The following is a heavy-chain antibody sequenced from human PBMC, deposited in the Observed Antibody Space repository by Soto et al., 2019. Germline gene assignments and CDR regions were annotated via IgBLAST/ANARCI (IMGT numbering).Heavy chain of an antibody. D-gene: IGHD4-17*01. CDR2: IYYSGST. CDR3: ARLPWADYGGIFDP. J-gene: IGHJ5*02. Sequence: PSETLSLTCTVSGGSISNYYWTWIRQPPGKGLEWIGYIYYSGSTNYNPSLKSRVIISVDTSKNQFSLKLSSVTAADPAVYYWARLPWADYGGIFDPWGQGTLVTVSS. V-gene: IGHV4-59*01. CDR1: GGSISNYY.